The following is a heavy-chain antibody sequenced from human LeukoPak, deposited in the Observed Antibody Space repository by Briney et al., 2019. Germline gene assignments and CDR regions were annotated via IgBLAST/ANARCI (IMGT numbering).Heavy chain of an antibody. CDR1: GGSLSGYY. V-gene: IGHV4-34*01. Sequence: PSETLSLTCAVYGGSLSGYYWSWIRQPPGKGLEWIGEINHSGSTNYNPSLKSRVTISVDTSKNQFSLKLSSVTAADTAVYYCARTRSGSYYMVHSWFDPWGQGTLVTVSS. D-gene: IGHD3-10*01. CDR3: ARTRSGSYYMVHSWFDP. J-gene: IGHJ5*02. CDR2: INHSGST.